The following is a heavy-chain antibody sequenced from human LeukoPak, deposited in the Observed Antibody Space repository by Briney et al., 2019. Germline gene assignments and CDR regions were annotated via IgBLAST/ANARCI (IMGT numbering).Heavy chain of an antibody. J-gene: IGHJ4*02. CDR1: GGSISSYY. V-gene: IGHV4-59*01. Sequence: SETLSLTCTVSGGSISSYYWSWIRQPPGKELEWIGYIYYSGSTNYNPSLKSRVTISVDTSKNQFSLKLSSVTAADTAVYYCARVPSREVTTDRSYFDYWGQGTLVTVSS. CDR2: IYYSGST. CDR3: ARVPSREVTTDRSYFDY. D-gene: IGHD4-11*01.